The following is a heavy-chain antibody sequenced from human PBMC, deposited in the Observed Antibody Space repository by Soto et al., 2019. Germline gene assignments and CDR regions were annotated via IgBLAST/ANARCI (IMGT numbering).Heavy chain of an antibody. V-gene: IGHV4-39*01. CDR3: VRGDNWNDEASDY. J-gene: IGHJ4*02. CDR1: GGSISDTAYY. CDR2: VYYTGSS. Sequence: LSLTCTVSGGSISDTAYYWGWIRQSPGKGLEWIGSVYYTGSSYYKPSLKSRFTISRDNSKNTVYLQMNSLRAEDTAVYYCVRGDNWNDEASDYWGQGTLVTVSS. D-gene: IGHD1-1*01.